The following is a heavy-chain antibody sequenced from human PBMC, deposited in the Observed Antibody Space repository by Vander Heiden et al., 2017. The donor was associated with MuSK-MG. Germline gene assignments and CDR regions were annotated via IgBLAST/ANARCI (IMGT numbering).Heavy chain of an antibody. D-gene: IGHD1-1*01. J-gene: IGHJ4*02. Sequence: EVQLLESGGGLVQPGGSLRLPCAASGFTFSSYAMSWVRQALGKGLEWVSTISGGGSSTYYADSVKGRFTISRDNSKNTLYLQMNSLRAEDTAVYYCAKLTTEVDYWGQGTLVTVSS. CDR2: ISGGGSST. CDR3: AKLTTEVDY. V-gene: IGHV3-23*01. CDR1: GFTFSSYA.